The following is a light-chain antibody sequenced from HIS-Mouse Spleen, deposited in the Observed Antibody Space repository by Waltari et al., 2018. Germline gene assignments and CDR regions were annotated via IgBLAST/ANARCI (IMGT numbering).Light chain of an antibody. J-gene: IGLJ3*02. CDR1: SSDVGSYNL. CDR3: QTWGTGIQGV. V-gene: IGLV2-23*01. CDR2: EGG. Sequence: QSALTQPASVSGSPGQSITISCTGTSSDVGSYNLVSWYQQHPGKAPKLMIYEGGKRPSGCSKRFSGSKSGNTASLTISGLQAEDEADYYCQTWGTGIQGVFGGGTKLTVL.